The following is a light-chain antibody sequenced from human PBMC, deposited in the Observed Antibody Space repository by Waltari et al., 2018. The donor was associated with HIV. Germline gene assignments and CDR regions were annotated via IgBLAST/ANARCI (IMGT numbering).Light chain of an antibody. CDR1: SYNLGSKY. CDR2: THN. CDR3: ATWDDSLSTCV. J-gene: IGLJ3*02. V-gene: IGLV1-47*01. Sequence: QSVLTQPPSASGTPGQRVNIPYSGSSYNLGSKYEYWYQLLPVTTPKLRIYTHNQRPSGVPDRFSGSKSGTSASLAITGLRSEDEADYYCATWDDSLSTCVFGGGTKLTVL.